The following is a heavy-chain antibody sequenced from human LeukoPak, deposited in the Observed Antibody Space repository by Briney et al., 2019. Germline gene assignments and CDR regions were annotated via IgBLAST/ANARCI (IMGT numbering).Heavy chain of an antibody. Sequence: GGSLRLSCAASGFTFSSYGMHWVRQAPGKGLEWVAVISYDGSNKYYADSVKGRFTISRDNSKNTLYLQMNSLRAEGTAVYYCAKGAARGGSRGETYYYYGMDVWGQGTTVTVSS. CDR2: ISYDGSNK. V-gene: IGHV3-30*18. CDR1: GFTFSSYG. CDR3: AKGAARGGSRGETYYYYGMDV. D-gene: IGHD3-10*01. J-gene: IGHJ6*02.